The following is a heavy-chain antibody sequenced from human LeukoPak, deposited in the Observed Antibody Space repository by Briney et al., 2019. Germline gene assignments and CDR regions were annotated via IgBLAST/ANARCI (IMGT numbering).Heavy chain of an antibody. CDR2: ISHGGSTN. CDR3: ARARGRWHLLPFDY. J-gene: IGHJ4*02. D-gene: IGHD4-23*01. CDR1: GFPFSSFS. Sequence: GGSLRLSCAVSGFPFSSFSFTWVRQAPGKGLEWVAIISHGGSTNYYADSVKGRFTISRDNSNNSLYLQTTSLSAEDTAVYYCARARGRWHLLPFDYWGQGALVTVSS. V-gene: IGHV3-30*04.